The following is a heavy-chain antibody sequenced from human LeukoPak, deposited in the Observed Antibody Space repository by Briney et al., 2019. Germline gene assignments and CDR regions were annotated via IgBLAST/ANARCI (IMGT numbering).Heavy chain of an antibody. CDR2: INIDDTNA. CDR1: GFTFRDYL. Sequence: GGSLRLSCAVSGFTFRDYLMHWVRQAPGKGLVWVSRINIDDTNAYADSVEGRFTISRDNRKNTLYLQMNSLRAEDTAVYFCGRGGDGIDIWGRGTTVIVSS. V-gene: IGHV3-74*01. J-gene: IGHJ3*02. CDR3: GRGGDGIDI.